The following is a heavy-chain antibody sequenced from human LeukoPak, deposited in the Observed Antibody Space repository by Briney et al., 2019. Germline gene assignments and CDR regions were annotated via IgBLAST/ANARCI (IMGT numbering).Heavy chain of an antibody. Sequence: KASETLSLTCTVSGGSISGYYWSWIRQPPGKGLEWIGYIYYTGTTNYNPSLKSRVTISVDTSKNQFSLELSSVTAADTAVYYCARDHDRTAAYYYMDVWGKGTTVTVSS. J-gene: IGHJ6*03. V-gene: IGHV4-59*01. CDR2: IYYTGTT. D-gene: IGHD1-14*01. CDR1: GGSISGYY. CDR3: ARDHDRTAAYYYMDV.